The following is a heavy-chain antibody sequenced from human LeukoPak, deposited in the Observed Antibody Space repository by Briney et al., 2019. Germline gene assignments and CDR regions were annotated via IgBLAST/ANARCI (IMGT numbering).Heavy chain of an antibody. Sequence: ASVKVSCKASGYTFTSYDINWGRQATGQGLEWRGWLNPNSGNTGYAQKFQGRVTMTRNTSISTAYMELSSLRSEDTAVYYCAREYSSSGLYYYYMDVWGKGTTVTVSS. CDR3: AREYSSSGLYYYYMDV. V-gene: IGHV1-8*01. CDR2: LNPNSGNT. CDR1: GYTFTSYD. J-gene: IGHJ6*03. D-gene: IGHD6-6*01.